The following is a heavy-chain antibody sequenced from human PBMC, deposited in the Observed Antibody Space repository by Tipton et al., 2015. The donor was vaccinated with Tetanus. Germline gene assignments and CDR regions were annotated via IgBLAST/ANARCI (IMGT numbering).Heavy chain of an antibody. J-gene: IGHJ4*02. CDR3: AGEADCRGGSSFSAFSAN. V-gene: IGHV3-33*01. D-gene: IGHD2-15*01. CDR2: SWYDGTDK. CDR1: GFIFSSYG. Sequence: SLRLSCAASGFIFSSYGIHWVRQAPGKGLEWVAVSWYDGTDKYYADSVKGRFTISRDNSKNPLYLQMNSLRAEDTAVYYCAGEADCRGGSSFSAFSANCGQGPQVSFSS.